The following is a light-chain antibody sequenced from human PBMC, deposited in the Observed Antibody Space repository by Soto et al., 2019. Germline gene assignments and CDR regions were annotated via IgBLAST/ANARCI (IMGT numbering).Light chain of an antibody. CDR1: QTISSW. CDR2: DMS. Sequence: DIQMTHSASTLSGSFGDRVTITCGASQTISSWLAWYQQKPGKAPNLLIHDMSALASGVPSRFSGSRSGTEFNLTISSLQTDDFATYYCQQYNSYPWTFGQGTKVDIK. CDR3: QQYNSYPWT. J-gene: IGKJ1*01. V-gene: IGKV1-5*03.